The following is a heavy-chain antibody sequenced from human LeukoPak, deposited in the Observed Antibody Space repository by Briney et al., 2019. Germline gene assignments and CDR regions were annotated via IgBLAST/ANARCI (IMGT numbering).Heavy chain of an antibody. CDR2: ISVYNGNT. CDR3: ARDIAAASTKTVDY. CDR1: GYTFTSSG. J-gene: IGHJ4*02. V-gene: IGHV1-18*01. Sequence: ASVKVSCKASGYTFTSSGFSWVRQAPGQGLEWMGWISVYNGNTNYAQKLQGRVTMTTDTSTSTAYMELRSLRSDDTAVYYCARDIAAASTKTVDYWGQGTLVTVSS. D-gene: IGHD6-13*01.